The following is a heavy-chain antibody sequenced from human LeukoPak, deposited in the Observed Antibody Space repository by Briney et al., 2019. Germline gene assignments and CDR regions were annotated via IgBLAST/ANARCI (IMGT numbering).Heavy chain of an antibody. V-gene: IGHV1-2*02. CDR1: GYTFSGQY. D-gene: IGHD6-6*01. J-gene: IGHJ3*01. CDR2: INPNSGDT. Sequence: GASVKLSCNCAGYTFSGQYIRRVRQSPGQGLEWMGWINPNSGDTDYAQKFQGRVTMTRDTSISTAYIELSSLRSDDTAVYYCASYSTSSGDAEDYWGQGTMVTVSS. CDR3: ASYSTSSGDAEDY.